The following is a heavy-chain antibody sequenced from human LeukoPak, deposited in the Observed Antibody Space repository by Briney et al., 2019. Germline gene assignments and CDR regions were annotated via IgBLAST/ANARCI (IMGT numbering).Heavy chain of an antibody. CDR2: INYDGTDK. D-gene: IGHD3-10*01. V-gene: IGHV3-7*05. Sequence: GGSLRLSCAASGFSISNYWTSCVRQAPGRGLEWVANINYDGTDKTYVASVRGRFTISRDNAKNSLYLQMNSLRAEDAAVYYCARGRSLDVWGQGTTVTVSS. CDR3: ARGRSLDV. J-gene: IGHJ6*02. CDR1: GFSISNYW.